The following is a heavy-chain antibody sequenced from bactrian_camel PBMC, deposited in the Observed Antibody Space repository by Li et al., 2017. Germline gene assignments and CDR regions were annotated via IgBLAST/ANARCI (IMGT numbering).Heavy chain of an antibody. CDR1: GFMFSIWC. J-gene: IGHJ4*01. D-gene: IGHD5*01. CDR2: IDDSTGAT. Sequence: VQLVESGGGSVQAGGSLGLSCQASGFMFSIWCMAWFRQPPGKEREGVAAIDDSTGATRYADSVKGRFTVSRDHAKATLDLEMNTLKPEDTAMYYCAYDLPRYCDLKVRTTRTRKYGQGTQVTVS. V-gene: IGHV3S42*01.